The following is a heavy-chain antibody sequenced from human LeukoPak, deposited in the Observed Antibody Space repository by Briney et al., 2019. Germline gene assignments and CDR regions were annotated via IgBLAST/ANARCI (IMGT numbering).Heavy chain of an antibody. V-gene: IGHV1-2*02. CDR3: AREKQQLVPYYGMDV. Sequence: GASLKLSCTASGYTFTGYYMHWVRQAPGQGLEWMGWINPNSGGTNYAQKFQGRVTMTRDTSISTAYMELSRLRSDDTDVYYCAREKQQLVPYYGMDVWGQGTTVTVSS. CDR2: INPNSGGT. D-gene: IGHD6-13*01. CDR1: GYTFTGYY. J-gene: IGHJ6*02.